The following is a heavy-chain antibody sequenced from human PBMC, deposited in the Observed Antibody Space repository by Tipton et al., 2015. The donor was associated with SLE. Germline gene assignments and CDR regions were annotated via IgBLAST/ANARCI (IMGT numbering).Heavy chain of an antibody. CDR3: ARAPTISVAGTTDPFGMDV. CDR1: EFTLSPYS. Sequence: GSLRLSCAASEFTLSPYSLTWVRQAPGKGLVWVSRLSTDGSVTTYADSVKGRLTISRDNAKNTLYLQMRSLRVEDTGIYYCARAPTISVAGTTDPFGMDVWGPGTRVTVSS. J-gene: IGHJ6*02. CDR2: LSTDGSVT. D-gene: IGHD6-19*01. V-gene: IGHV3-74*01.